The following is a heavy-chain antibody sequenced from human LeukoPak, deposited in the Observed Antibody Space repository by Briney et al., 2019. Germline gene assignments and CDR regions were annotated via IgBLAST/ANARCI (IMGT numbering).Heavy chain of an antibody. D-gene: IGHD3-22*01. J-gene: IGHJ4*02. Sequence: PGGSLRLSCAASGFTFSSYEMNWVRQAPGKGLEWVSYISTSGSTIYYADSVKGRFTISRDNAKNSLYLQMNSLRPEDTAVYYCARERDYYDSSGYYTPYFDYWGQGNLVTVSS. CDR2: ISTSGSTI. CDR1: GFTFSSYE. V-gene: IGHV3-48*03. CDR3: ARERDYYDSSGYYTPYFDY.